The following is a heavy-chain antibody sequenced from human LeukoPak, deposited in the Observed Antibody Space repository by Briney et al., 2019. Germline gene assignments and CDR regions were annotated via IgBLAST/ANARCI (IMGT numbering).Heavy chain of an antibody. Sequence: PSETLSLTCTVSGGSISSYYWSWIRQPPGKGLEWIGYIYYSGSTNYNPSLKSRVTISVDTSKNQFSLKLSSVTAADTAVYYCARDDNSALDIWGQGTMVTVSS. CDR3: ARDDNSALDI. J-gene: IGHJ3*02. D-gene: IGHD1-1*01. CDR1: GGSISSYY. CDR2: IYYSGST. V-gene: IGHV4-59*01.